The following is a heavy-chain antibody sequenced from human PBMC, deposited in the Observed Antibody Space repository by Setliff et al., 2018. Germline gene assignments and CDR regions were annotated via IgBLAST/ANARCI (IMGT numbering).Heavy chain of an antibody. D-gene: IGHD1-7*01. CDR2: IYYSGST. CDR1: GGSISSSYYY. J-gene: IGHJ4*02. V-gene: IGHV4-39*02. Sequence: SETLSLTCTVSGGSISSSYYYWGWIRQPPGKGLEWIGSIYYSGSTYYNPSLKSRVTISVDTSKNQFSLKLSSVTAADTAVYYCARETGTTTYFDYWGQGTLVTVSS. CDR3: ARETGTTTYFDY.